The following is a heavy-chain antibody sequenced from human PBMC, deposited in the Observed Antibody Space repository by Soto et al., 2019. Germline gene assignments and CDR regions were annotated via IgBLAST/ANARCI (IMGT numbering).Heavy chain of an antibody. Sequence: SVKVSCKASGGTFSSYAISWVRQAPGQGLEWVGGLTPILGTQNYPEKSRGRVTITADDSTSTAYMERSSLTFEDTAVYYGARDQTGTTPYFVDYWGQEPLVPVSS. CDR2: LTPILGTQ. CDR1: GGTFSSYA. D-gene: IGHD1-7*01. V-gene: IGHV1-69*13. CDR3: ARDQTGTTPYFVDY. J-gene: IGHJ4*02.